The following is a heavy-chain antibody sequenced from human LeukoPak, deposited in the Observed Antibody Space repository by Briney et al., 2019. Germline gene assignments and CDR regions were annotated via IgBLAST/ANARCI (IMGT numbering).Heavy chain of an antibody. V-gene: IGHV4-59*08. D-gene: IGHD1-14*01. J-gene: IGHJ4*02. CDR2: TFYIGGS. CDR1: GGSISSYY. CDR3: ARHIYRTFYFDS. Sequence: PSEILSLTCTVSGGSISSYYWSWIRQPPGKGLEWIGYTFYIGGSNYNPSLKSRVTISLDTSKNQFSLNLSSVTAADTAVYYCARHIYRTFYFDSWGQGTLVTVSS.